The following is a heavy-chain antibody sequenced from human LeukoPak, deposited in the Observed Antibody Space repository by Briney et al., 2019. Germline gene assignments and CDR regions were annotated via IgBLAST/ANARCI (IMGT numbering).Heavy chain of an antibody. CDR3: AREGSMTARPFVSIDY. CDR2: IHTSGNT. V-gene: IGHV4-4*07. CDR1: GGSISTYY. D-gene: IGHD6-6*01. J-gene: IGHJ4*02. Sequence: SETLSLTCTVSGGSISTYYWSWIRQPAGKGLKWIGRIHTSGNTDYNPSLKSRVTMSVDRSKNQFSLKLSSVTAAETAVYYCAREGSMTARPFVSIDYWGQGTLVTISS.